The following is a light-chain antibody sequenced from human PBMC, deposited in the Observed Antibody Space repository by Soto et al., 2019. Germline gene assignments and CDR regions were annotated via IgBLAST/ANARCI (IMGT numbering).Light chain of an antibody. CDR3: QQYNNWPYT. V-gene: IGKV3D-15*01. Sequence: ELVMTQSPVTLSVSPGERVALSCRASQSVGSNFAWYQQRPGQAPRLLIYDASTRATGIPARFSGSGSATEFTLTTSSLQSADFAVYYCQQYNNWPYTFGQGTKLEIK. CDR2: DAS. CDR1: QSVGSN. J-gene: IGKJ2*01.